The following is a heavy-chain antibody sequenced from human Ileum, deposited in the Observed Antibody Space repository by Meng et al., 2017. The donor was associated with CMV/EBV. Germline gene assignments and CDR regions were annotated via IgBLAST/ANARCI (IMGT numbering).Heavy chain of an antibody. V-gene: IGHV1-2*06. Sequence: QVHLVQSRAEVKNPGSSVKVSCQASGYTFSAYSMHWVRQAPGQGLEWMGRINPINGATNYAQKFQGRVAMTGDVSINTAYLELSGLTSDDTAVYYCTRQVVLTSQTRDYWGQGTLVTVSS. CDR2: INPINGAT. D-gene: IGHD4/OR15-4a*01. J-gene: IGHJ4*02. CDR1: GYTFSAYS. CDR3: TRQVVLTSQTRDY.